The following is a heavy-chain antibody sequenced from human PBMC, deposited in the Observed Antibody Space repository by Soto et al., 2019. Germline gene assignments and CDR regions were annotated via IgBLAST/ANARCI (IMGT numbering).Heavy chain of an antibody. V-gene: IGHV3-23*01. CDR1: GFTFSSYA. J-gene: IGHJ2*01. CDR2: ISGSGGST. D-gene: IGHD2-2*01. CDR3: AKPIVRAAPRTQWYFDL. Sequence: EVQLLESGGGLVQPGGSLGLSCAASGFTFSSYAMSWVRQAPGKGLEWVSAISGSGGSTYYADSVKGRFTISRDNSKNTLYLQMNSLRAEDTAVYYCAKPIVRAAPRTQWYFDLWGRGTLVTVSS.